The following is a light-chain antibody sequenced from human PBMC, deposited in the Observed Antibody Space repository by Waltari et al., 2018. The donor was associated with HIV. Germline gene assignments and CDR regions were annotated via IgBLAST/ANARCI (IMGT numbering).Light chain of an antibody. Sequence: QSVLTQPPSVSGAPGQGVTISCTGSISNIGSGYDVHWYRQLPGAAPEVLIYGNTNRPSGVPDRISGSKSGASASLAISGLRSEDEADYYCAAWDDSLLFGGGTKLTVL. CDR3: AAWDDSLL. CDR2: GNT. CDR1: ISNIGSGYD. J-gene: IGLJ2*01. V-gene: IGLV1-40*01.